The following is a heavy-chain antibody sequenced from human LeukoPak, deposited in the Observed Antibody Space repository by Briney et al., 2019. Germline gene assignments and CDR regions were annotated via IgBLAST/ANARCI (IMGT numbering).Heavy chain of an antibody. CDR2: INTNTGNP. CDR3: ARDGRFGELWYYYYGMDV. V-gene: IGHV7-4-1*02. D-gene: IGHD3-10*01. CDR1: GYTFTSYA. J-gene: IGHJ6*02. Sequence: ATVKVSCKASGYTFTSYAMNWVRQAPGQGLEWMGWINTNTGNPTYAQGFTGRFVFSLDTSVSTAYLQISSLKAEDTAVYYCARDGRFGELWYYYYGMDVWGQGTTVTVSS.